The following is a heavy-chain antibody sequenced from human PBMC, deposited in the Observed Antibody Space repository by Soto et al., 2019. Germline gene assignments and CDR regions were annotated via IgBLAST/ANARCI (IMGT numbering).Heavy chain of an antibody. V-gene: IGHV3-48*03. J-gene: IGHJ4*02. CDR3: ARDSSGSYYDYFDS. D-gene: IGHD1-26*01. Sequence: GGSLRLSCSDSGFTFSDYEMNWVRQAPGKGLEWVSYISHSGSTTYYADSVKGRFTISRDDAEKSVYLQMNSLRAEDSAIYYCARDSSGSYYDYFDSWGQGSLVTVSS. CDR2: ISHSGSTT. CDR1: GFTFSDYE.